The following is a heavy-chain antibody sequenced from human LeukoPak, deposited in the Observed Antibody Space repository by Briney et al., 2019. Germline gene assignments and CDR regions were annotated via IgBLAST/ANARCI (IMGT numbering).Heavy chain of an antibody. Sequence: ASVKVSCKASGYTFTGYYMHWVRQAPGQGLEWMGWINPNSGGTNYAQKFQGRVTMTRDTSISTAYMELSRLRSDDTAVYYCARGVASGWYNWFDPWGQGTLVTVSS. J-gene: IGHJ5*02. CDR3: ARGVASGWYNWFDP. CDR2: INPNSGGT. V-gene: IGHV1-2*02. CDR1: GYTFTGYY. D-gene: IGHD6-19*01.